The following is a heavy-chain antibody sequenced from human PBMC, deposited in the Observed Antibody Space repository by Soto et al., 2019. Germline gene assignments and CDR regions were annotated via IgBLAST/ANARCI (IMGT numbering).Heavy chain of an antibody. Sequence: SVKVSCKASGGTFSSYTISWVRQAPGQGLEWMGRIIPILGIANYAQKFQGRVTITADKSTSTAYMELSSLRSEDTAVYYCARGSGSYAFDIWGQGTMVTVSS. V-gene: IGHV1-69*02. D-gene: IGHD1-26*01. J-gene: IGHJ3*02. CDR3: ARGSGSYAFDI. CDR1: GGTFSSYT. CDR2: IIPILGIA.